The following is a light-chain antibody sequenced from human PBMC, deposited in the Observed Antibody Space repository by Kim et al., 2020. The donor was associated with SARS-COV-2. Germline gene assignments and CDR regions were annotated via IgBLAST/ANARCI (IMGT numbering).Light chain of an antibody. CDR1: QSIFNNY. CDR2: DAS. Sequence: LSPGERATLSCRASQSIFNNYMAWYQHRPGQAPRLLINDASRRATGISDRFSGSGSGADFTLTISGLEPEDFAVYYCQQYGSAPTFGQGTKVDIK. CDR3: QQYGSAPT. V-gene: IGKV3-20*01. J-gene: IGKJ1*01.